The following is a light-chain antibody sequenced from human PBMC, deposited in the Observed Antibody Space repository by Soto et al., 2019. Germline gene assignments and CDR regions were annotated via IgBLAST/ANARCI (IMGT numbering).Light chain of an antibody. CDR2: DAS. Sequence: MTQSPATLSVSPGERATLSCRASHIVSSNLAWYQQKPGEAPKLLIYDASALPRGVPSRFSGSGSGTKFTLTIASLQPDDFAPYSCQQYETFSGTFGPGTKGDIK. CDR3: QQYETFSGT. CDR1: HIVSSN. V-gene: IGKV1-5*01. J-gene: IGKJ1*01.